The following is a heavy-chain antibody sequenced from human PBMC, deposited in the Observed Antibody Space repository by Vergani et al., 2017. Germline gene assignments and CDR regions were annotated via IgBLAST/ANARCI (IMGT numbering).Heavy chain of an antibody. J-gene: IGHJ4*02. D-gene: IGHD1-1*01. CDR3: ARLTWLERHGAFDY. Sequence: QVQLQQWGAGRLQPSETLYITCAVYGGSFSGYYWSWIRQPPGKGLEWIGEINHSGSTNYNPSLKSRVTISVDTSKNQFSLKLSSVTAADTAVYYWARLTWLERHGAFDYWGQGTLVTVSS. V-gene: IGHV4-34*01. CDR1: GGSFSGYY. CDR2: INHSGST.